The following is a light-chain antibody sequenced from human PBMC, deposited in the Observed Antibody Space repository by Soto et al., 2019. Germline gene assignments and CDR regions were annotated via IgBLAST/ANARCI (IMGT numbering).Light chain of an antibody. CDR1: STDGGSYNL. Sequence: QSALAQPASVSRSPGQSITISCAGTSTDGGSYNLVSWYQQHPGKAPKLMIYAVSKRPSGVSNRFSGSKSGNTASLTISGLQAEDEADYYCCSYAGSSTPLIFGTGTKVTVL. CDR2: AVS. CDR3: CSYAGSSTPLI. J-gene: IGLJ1*01. V-gene: IGLV2-23*02.